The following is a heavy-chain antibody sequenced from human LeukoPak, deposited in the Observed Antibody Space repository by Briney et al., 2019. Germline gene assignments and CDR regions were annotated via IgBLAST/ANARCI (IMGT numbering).Heavy chain of an antibody. CDR2: IYYSGST. V-gene: IGHV4-39*07. CDR1: GGSISSSSYY. J-gene: IGHJ4*02. CDR3: ARDLGMSDY. Sequence: SETLSLTCTVSGGSISSSSYYWGWIRQPPGKGLEWIGSIYYSGSTYYNPSLKSRVTISVDTSKNQFSLKLSSVTAADTAVYYCARDLGMSDYWGQGTLVTVSS. D-gene: IGHD7-27*01.